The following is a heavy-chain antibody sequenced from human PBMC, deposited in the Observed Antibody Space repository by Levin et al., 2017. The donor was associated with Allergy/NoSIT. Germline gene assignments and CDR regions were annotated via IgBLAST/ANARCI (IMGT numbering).Heavy chain of an antibody. D-gene: IGHD3-10*01. CDR1: GFTFGSYA. CDR3: SIGFGSGTWYNNYYYFGLDV. J-gene: IGHJ6*02. Sequence: GGSLRLSCAASGFTFGSYAMTWVRQAPGKGLEWVSSITGSGDDTYYAESVRGRFTVSRDNSKKTLYLQLNSLRAEDTAIYYCSIGFGSGTWYNNYYYFGLDVWGQGTTVTVSS. V-gene: IGHV3-23*01. CDR2: ITGSGDDT.